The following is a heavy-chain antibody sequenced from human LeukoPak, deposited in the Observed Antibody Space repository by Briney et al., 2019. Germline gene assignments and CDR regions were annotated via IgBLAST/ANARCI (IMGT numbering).Heavy chain of an antibody. CDR3: ARGSSSGWYGGWFDP. V-gene: IGHV4-39*01. D-gene: IGHD6-19*01. J-gene: IGHJ5*02. CDR1: SGSISSSSYY. Sequence: SETLSLTCTVSSGSISSSSYYWGWIRQPPGKGLEWIGSIYYSGRTYYNPSLKSRVTISVDTSKNQFSLKLSSVTAADTAVYYCARGSSSGWYGGWFDPWGQGTLVTVSS. CDR2: IYYSGRT.